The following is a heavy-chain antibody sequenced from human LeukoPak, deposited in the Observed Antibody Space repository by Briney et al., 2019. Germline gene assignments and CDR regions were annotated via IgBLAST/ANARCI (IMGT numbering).Heavy chain of an antibody. CDR2: ISAYNGNT. CDR3: ARDFIGYSYGPHLNFDY. J-gene: IGHJ4*02. D-gene: IGHD5-18*01. Sequence: ASVKVSCKASGYTFTNYGISWVRQAPGQGLEWMGRISAYNGNTDYAQKLQGRVTMTTDTSTTTAYMELRSLRSDDTAVYYCARDFIGYSYGPHLNFDYWGQGTLVTVSS. CDR1: GYTFTNYG. V-gene: IGHV1-18*01.